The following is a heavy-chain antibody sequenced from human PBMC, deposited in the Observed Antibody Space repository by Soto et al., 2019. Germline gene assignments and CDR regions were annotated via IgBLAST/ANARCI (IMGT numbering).Heavy chain of an antibody. Sequence: PSETLSLTCAVSGGSISGTTYSWSWIRQPPGKGLEWIGYIYDSGNTYYNPSLKSQFSISVDRSKNQFSLKLSSVTAADTAVYYCARGQGAAAGHSNFDYWGQGALVTVSS. CDR2: IYDSGNT. CDR1: GGSISGTTYS. CDR3: ARGQGAAAGHSNFDY. J-gene: IGHJ4*02. D-gene: IGHD6-13*01. V-gene: IGHV4-30-2*01.